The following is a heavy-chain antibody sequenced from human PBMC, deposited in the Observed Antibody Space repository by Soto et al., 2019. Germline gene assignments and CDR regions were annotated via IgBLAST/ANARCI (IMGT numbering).Heavy chain of an antibody. V-gene: IGHV3-15*01. D-gene: IGHD6-19*01. Sequence: EVQLVESGGGLVKPGESLTLSCAASGITLDSAWVNWVRQAPGKGLEWVAQAKRKAAGGAIDDAAPVKGRFIISRDDSKNMAYLQMNSLKIDDTALYYCTTGYGSDWYGWGKGTRFTVSS. CDR2: AKRKAAGGAI. J-gene: IGHJ4*02. CDR1: GITLDSAW. CDR3: TTGYGSDWYG.